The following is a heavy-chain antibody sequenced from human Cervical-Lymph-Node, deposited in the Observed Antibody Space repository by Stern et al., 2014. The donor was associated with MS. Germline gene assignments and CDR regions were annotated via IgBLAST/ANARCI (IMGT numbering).Heavy chain of an antibody. CDR1: GDSISSGGHY. V-gene: IGHV4-31*03. CDR2: IYFSGAT. CDR3: ASRWSGTYYGQNWFDP. Sequence: QMQLQESGPGLVKPSETLSLTCTVSGDSISSGGHYWSWNRQHPGKGLEWFGYIYFSGATFYNPSLKGRVIISLDTSNNQFSLNLNSVTAADTAIYYCASRWSGTYYGQNWFDPWGQGILVTVSS. J-gene: IGHJ5*02. D-gene: IGHD1-26*01.